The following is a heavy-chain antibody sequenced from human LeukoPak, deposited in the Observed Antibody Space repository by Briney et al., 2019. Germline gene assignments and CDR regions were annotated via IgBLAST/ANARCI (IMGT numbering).Heavy chain of an antibody. J-gene: IGHJ6*03. CDR2: IYYSGST. Sequence: SETLSLTCTVSGGSISSYCWSWIRQPPGKGLEWIGYIYYSGSTNYNPSLKSRVTISVDTSKNQFSLKLSSVTAADTAVYYCARGNVEGYSYGYNYYYYYMDVWGKGTTVTVSS. CDR3: ARGNVEGYSYGYNYYYYYMDV. V-gene: IGHV4-59*01. CDR1: GGSISSYC. D-gene: IGHD5-18*01.